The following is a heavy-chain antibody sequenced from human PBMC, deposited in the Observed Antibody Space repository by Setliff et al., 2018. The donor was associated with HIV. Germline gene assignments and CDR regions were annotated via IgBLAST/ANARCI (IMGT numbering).Heavy chain of an antibody. V-gene: IGHV4-38-2*01. CDR3: ARVETTVTSRLDY. D-gene: IGHD4-17*01. CDR2: IYQSGTT. CDR1: GFSISSGFF. J-gene: IGHJ4*02. Sequence: PSETLSLTCAVSGFSISSGFFWGWVWQPPGKGLEWIGSIYQSGTTYYNPALKSRVTISVDTSKNQFSLRLTSVTAADTAVYFCARVETTVTSRLDYWGQGTLVTVSS.